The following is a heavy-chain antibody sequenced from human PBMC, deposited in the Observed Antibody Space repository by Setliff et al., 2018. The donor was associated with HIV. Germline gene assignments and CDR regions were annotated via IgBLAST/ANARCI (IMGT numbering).Heavy chain of an antibody. CDR2: ISPDGSER. CDR3: ARVIAVAGTHSVDY. CDR1: GFTFSQSW. J-gene: IGHJ4*02. D-gene: IGHD6-19*01. V-gene: IGHV3-7*01. Sequence: GGSLRLSCTASGFTFSQSWMSWLRQAPGKGLEWVANISPDGSERYSVDSVKGRFTTSRDNAKNSLYFQMNSLRADDTAVYYCARVIAVAGTHSVDYWGQGTLVTVSS.